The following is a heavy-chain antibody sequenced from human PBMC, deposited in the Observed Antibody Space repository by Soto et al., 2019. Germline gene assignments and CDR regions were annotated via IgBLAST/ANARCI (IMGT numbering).Heavy chain of an antibody. J-gene: IGHJ6*02. V-gene: IGHV1-18*01. CDR1: GYTFSNYA. D-gene: IGHD3-3*01. CDR3: ARDAPYDDFWSGGMELYYYGMDV. Sequence: QVQLVQSGGEVKKPGASVKVSCKASGYTFSNYAISWVRQAPGQGLEWMGWITAHNGNTKYAQKFQARVTMTTDTTPNTASMELRSLTSDDTAVYYCARDAPYDDFWSGGMELYYYGMDVWVQGTTVTVYS. CDR2: ITAHNGNT.